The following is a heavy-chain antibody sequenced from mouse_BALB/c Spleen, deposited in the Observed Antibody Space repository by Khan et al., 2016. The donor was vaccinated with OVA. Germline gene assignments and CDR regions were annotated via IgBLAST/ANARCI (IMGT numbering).Heavy chain of an antibody. CDR2: ISYSGRT. J-gene: IGHJ2*01. CDR1: GYSITSDYA. V-gene: IGHV3-2*02. D-gene: IGHD1-1*01. Sequence: EVQLQESGPGLVKPSQSLSLTCTVTGYSITSDYAWNWIRQFPGNKLEWVGYISYSGRTSYNPSLKSRISITRDTSKNQFSLQLSSVTTEATATYCWARSVTITTVVATDFDYWGQGTTLTVSS. CDR3: ARSVTITTVVATDFDY.